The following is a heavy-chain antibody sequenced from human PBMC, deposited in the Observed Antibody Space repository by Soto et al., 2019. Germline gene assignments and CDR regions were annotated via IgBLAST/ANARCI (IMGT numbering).Heavy chain of an antibody. Sequence: GGSLRLSCAASGFTFSSYAMSWVRQAPGKGLEWVSAISGSGGSTYYADSVRGRFTISRDNSKNTLYLQMNSLRAEDTAVYYCAKAPFYCSGGSCYFDYWGQGTLVTVYS. CDR1: GFTFSSYA. CDR3: AKAPFYCSGGSCYFDY. V-gene: IGHV3-23*01. CDR2: ISGSGGST. J-gene: IGHJ4*02. D-gene: IGHD2-15*01.